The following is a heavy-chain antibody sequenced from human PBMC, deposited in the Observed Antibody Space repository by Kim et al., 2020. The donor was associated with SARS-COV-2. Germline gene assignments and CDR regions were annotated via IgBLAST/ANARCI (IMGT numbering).Heavy chain of an antibody. CDR2: IIPAFRAA. CDR1: GGNFKSFA. Sequence: SVKVSCTTSGGNFKSFAINWMREAPGRGLEWMGGIIPAFRAANYAQKFQGRVAITADESSTTAYMELSGLTSEDTAVYYCARGGGAGLQNIYYYFFLDVWGRGTTVTVSS. D-gene: IGHD3-16*01. CDR3: ARGGGAGLQNIYYYFFLDV. J-gene: IGHJ6*01. V-gene: IGHV1-69*13.